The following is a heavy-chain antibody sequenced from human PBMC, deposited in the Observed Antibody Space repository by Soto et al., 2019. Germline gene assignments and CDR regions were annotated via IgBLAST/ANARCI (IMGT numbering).Heavy chain of an antibody. Sequence: GGSLRLSCAASGFTFSSYAMNWVRQTQEKGLEWVSSISSTSSYTHYSDPVKGRFTISRDNANNSLFLQMNSLRAEDTATYYCARDLALAGNYWGQGVLVTVSS. CDR3: ARDLALAGNY. J-gene: IGHJ4*02. V-gene: IGHV3-21*01. CDR2: ISSTSSYT. CDR1: GFTFSSYA. D-gene: IGHD6-19*01.